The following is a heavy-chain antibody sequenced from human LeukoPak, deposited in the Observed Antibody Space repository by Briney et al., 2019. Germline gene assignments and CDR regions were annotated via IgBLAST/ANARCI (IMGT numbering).Heavy chain of an antibody. CDR1: GFTFSSYA. V-gene: IGHV3-23*01. CDR2: ISGGGGST. J-gene: IGHJ4*02. D-gene: IGHD1-26*01. Sequence: GGSLRLSCAASGFTFSSYAMSWVRQAPGKGLEWVSAISGGGGSTYYADSVKGRFTISRDNSKNTLYLQMNSLSAEDTAVYYCARGTVRGSPADYWGQGTLVTVSS. CDR3: ARGTVRGSPADY.